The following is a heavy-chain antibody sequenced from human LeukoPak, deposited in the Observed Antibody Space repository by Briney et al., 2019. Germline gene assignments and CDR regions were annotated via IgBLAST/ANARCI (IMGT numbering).Heavy chain of an antibody. V-gene: IGHV1-46*01. CDR1: GYTFTGYY. CDR2: INPSGGSS. J-gene: IGHJ4*02. Sequence: ASVKVSCKASGYTFTGYYMHWVRQAPGQGLERMGIINPSGGSSSYAQKFQGRVTMTRDTSTSTVYMELSSLRSEDTATYYCARVRGYDSSGYPIDYWGQGTLVTVSS. D-gene: IGHD3-22*01. CDR3: ARVRGYDSSGYPIDY.